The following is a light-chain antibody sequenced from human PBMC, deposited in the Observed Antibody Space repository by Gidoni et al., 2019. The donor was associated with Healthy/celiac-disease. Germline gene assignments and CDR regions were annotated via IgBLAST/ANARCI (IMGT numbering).Light chain of an antibody. CDR2: LGS. J-gene: IGKJ3*01. CDR1: QSLLHSNGYNY. CDR3: MQALQTPFT. V-gene: IGKV2-28*01. Sequence: VMTQSPLSLPVTPGEPSSISCRSSQSLLHSNGYNYLDWYLQKPGQSPPLLIYLGSNRASGIPDRFSGSGSGTDFTLNISRVEAEDVGVYYCMQALQTPFTFGPGTKVDIK.